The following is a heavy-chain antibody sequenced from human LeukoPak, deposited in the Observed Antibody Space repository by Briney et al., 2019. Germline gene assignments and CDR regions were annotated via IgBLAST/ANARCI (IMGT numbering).Heavy chain of an antibody. V-gene: IGHV3-23*01. J-gene: IGHJ4*02. Sequence: GGSLRLSCAASGFTFSSYGMSWVRQAPGKGLEWVSAISGSGGSTYYADSVKGRFTISRDNSKNTLYLQMNSLRAEDTAVYYCAKSYAWFGEPQTFDYWIQGTLVIVSS. D-gene: IGHD3-10*01. CDR2: ISGSGGST. CDR3: AKSYAWFGEPQTFDY. CDR1: GFTFSSYG.